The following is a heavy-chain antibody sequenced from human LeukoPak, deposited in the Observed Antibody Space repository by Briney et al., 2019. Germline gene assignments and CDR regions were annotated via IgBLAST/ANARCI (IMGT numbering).Heavy chain of an antibody. V-gene: IGHV4-59*11. CDR2: IYLSGST. J-gene: IGHJ6*03. CDR1: GGSISSHY. D-gene: IGHD2-2*01. CDR3: ARVVVPAAPRDYYMDV. Sequence: SETLSLTCTVSGGSISSHYWSWVRQPPGKGLEWIGYIYLSGSTNYNPSLKSRVTISVDTSKKQFSLKLSSVTAADTAVYYCARVVVPAAPRDYYMDVWAKGPRSPSP.